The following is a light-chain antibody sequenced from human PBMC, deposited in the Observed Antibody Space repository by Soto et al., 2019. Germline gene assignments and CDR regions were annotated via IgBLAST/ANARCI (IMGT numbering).Light chain of an antibody. Sequence: DVQMTQSPSTLSASVGDRVTIACRASQSINNRLAWYQQIPGRAPKLLIYEASNLESGVPSRFSGSGSGTDFTLTISSLQNDDFATYYCQQYYDYWTFGQGTKVEIK. CDR2: EAS. CDR1: QSINNR. CDR3: QQYYDYWT. J-gene: IGKJ1*01. V-gene: IGKV1-5*03.